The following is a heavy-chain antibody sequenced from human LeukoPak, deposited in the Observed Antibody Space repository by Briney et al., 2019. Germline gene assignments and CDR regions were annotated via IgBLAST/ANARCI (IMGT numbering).Heavy chain of an antibody. D-gene: IGHD6-13*01. Sequence: SETLSLTCTVSGGSINNYYWFWIRQPPGKGLEYIGFIYYSGTTNYNPSLKSRVTISLDTSKNQFSLKLSSVTAADTAVYYCARHRPIAATAYFDYWGQGTLVTVSS. CDR1: GGSINNYY. CDR3: ARHRPIAATAYFDY. CDR2: IYYSGTT. V-gene: IGHV4-59*08. J-gene: IGHJ4*02.